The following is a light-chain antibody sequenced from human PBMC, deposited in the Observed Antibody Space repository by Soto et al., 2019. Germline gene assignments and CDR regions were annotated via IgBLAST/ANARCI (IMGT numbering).Light chain of an antibody. J-gene: IGKJ4*01. Sequence: DIQMTQSPSTLSASVGDRVTITCRASQSISSWLAWYQQKPGKAPKLLIYKASSLESGVPSRFSGSGSGTEFTLTISSLQPDDFATYYCQQYNSYPPLTLGGGTKVDIK. CDR1: QSISSW. CDR2: KAS. V-gene: IGKV1-5*03. CDR3: QQYNSYPPLT.